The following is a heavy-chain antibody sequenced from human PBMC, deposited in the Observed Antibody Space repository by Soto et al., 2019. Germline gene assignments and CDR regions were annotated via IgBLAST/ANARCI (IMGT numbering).Heavy chain of an antibody. V-gene: IGHV3-73*01. J-gene: IGHJ5*02. CDR2: IRSKANSYAT. Sequence: SLRLSCAASGFTFSGSAMHWVRQASGKGLEWVGRIRSKANSYATAYAASVKGRFTISRDDSKNTAYLQMNSLKTEDTAVYYCTRRGDDYYDSSGPWGQGTLVTVSS. D-gene: IGHD3-22*01. CDR3: TRRGDDYYDSSGP. CDR1: GFTFSGSA.